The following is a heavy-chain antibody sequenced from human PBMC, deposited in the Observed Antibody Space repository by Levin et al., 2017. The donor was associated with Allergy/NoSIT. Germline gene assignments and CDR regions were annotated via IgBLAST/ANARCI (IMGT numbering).Heavy chain of an antibody. J-gene: IGHJ4*02. V-gene: IGHV1-18*01. CDR2: ISAHNGNT. Sequence: AAGSLRLSCKASGYTFTSFGISWVRQAPGQGLEWMGWISAHNGNTNFAQKLQGRVTMTTDTSTSTAYMELRSLRSDDTAVYYCAAFITLVRGVPKYYFDYWGQGTLVTVSS. CDR3: AAFITLVRGVPKYYFDY. CDR1: GYTFTSFG. D-gene: IGHD3-10*01.